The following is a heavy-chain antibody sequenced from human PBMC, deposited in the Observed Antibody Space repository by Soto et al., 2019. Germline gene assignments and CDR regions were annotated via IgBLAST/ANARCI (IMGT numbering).Heavy chain of an antibody. Sequence: QLQLQESGSGLVKPSQTLSLTCAVSGGSISSGGYSWSWIRQPPGKGLEWIGYIYHSGSTSYNPSLKSRVTISVGRAKNQFSLKLSSVTAADTAVYYWARARANWGWSGMDVWGQGTTVTVSS. CDR3: ARARANWGWSGMDV. J-gene: IGHJ6*02. D-gene: IGHD7-27*01. CDR2: IYHSGST. V-gene: IGHV4-30-2*01. CDR1: GGSISSGGYS.